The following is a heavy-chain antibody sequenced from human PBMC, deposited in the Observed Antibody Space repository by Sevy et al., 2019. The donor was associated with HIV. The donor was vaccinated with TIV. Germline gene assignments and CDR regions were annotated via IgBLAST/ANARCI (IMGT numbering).Heavy chain of an antibody. J-gene: IGHJ6*02. CDR1: GFTFSSYG. V-gene: IGHV3-30*18. D-gene: IGHD5-18*01. CDR2: ISYDGSNK. Sequence: GGSLRLSCAASGFTFSSYGMHWVRQAPGKGLEWVAVISYDGSNKYYADSVKGRFTISGDNSKSTLYLQMNSLRAEDTAVYYCTKARGYSYGFFASTGDMDVWGQGTTVTVSS. CDR3: TKARGYSYGFFASTGDMDV.